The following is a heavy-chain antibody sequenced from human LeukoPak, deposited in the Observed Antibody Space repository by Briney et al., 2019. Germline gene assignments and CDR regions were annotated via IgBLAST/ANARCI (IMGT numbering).Heavy chain of an antibody. CDR3: ARDARGGSYRGGYFDY. V-gene: IGHV1-2*02. J-gene: IGHJ4*02. D-gene: IGHD1-26*01. CDR1: GYTFTGYY. Sequence: ASVKVSCKASGYTFTGYYMHWVRQAPGQGLEWMGWINPNSGGTNYAQKFQGRVTMTRDTSISTAYMELGRLRSDDTAVYYCARDARGGSYRGGYFDYWGQGTLVTVSS. CDR2: INPNSGGT.